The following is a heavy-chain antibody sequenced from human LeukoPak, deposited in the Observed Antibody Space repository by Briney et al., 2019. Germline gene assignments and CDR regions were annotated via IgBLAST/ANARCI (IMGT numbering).Heavy chain of an antibody. D-gene: IGHD3-10*01. CDR1: GYTFTGYY. J-gene: IGHJ5*02. CDR2: INPNSGGT. V-gene: IGHV1-2*02. CDR3: ARAYGSGSSNWFDP. Sequence: GASVKVSCKASGYTFTGYYMHWVRQAPGQGLEWMGWINPNSGGTNYAQKFQGRVTMTRDTSTSTAYMELSRLRSDDTAVYYCARAYGSGSSNWFDPWGQGTLVTVSS.